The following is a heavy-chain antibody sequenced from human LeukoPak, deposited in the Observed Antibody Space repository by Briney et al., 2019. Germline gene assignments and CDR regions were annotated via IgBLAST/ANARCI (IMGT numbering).Heavy chain of an antibody. CDR3: ARPSAAYCGGDCYIDY. J-gene: IGHJ4*02. CDR2: ISYDGSNK. Sequence: GGSLRLSCAASGFTFSSYAMRWVRQAPGKGLEWVAVISYDGSNKYYADSVKGRFTISRDNSKNTLYLQMNSLRAEDTAVYYCARPSAAYCGGDCYIDYWGQGTLVTVSS. V-gene: IGHV3-30*04. CDR1: GFTFSSYA. D-gene: IGHD2-21*02.